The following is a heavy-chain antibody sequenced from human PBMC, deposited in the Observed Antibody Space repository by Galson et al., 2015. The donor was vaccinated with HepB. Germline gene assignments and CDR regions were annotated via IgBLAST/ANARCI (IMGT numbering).Heavy chain of an antibody. J-gene: IGHJ3*02. Sequence: LRLSCAASGFTFSNYSMNWVRQAPGKGLEWVSYISSRSTTIYYADSVKGRFTISRDNAKKSLYLQMNSLRAEDTAVYYCARGYDVFDIWGQGTMVTVSS. CDR1: GFTFSNYS. CDR3: ARGYDVFDI. V-gene: IGHV3-48*01. CDR2: ISSRSTTI.